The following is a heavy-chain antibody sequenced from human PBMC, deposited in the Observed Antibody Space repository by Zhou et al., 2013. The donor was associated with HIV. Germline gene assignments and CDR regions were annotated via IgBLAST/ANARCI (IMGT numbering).Heavy chain of an antibody. Sequence: VQSQVQLVQSGAEVKVSCTASGGTLTTYALSWVRQAPGQGLEWMGGIIPMFGTVNYAQKFQDRLTITTDEYTSTAYMELSSLRYDDTAIYYCARLVLAYYFESSGYYLDYWGQGTLVAVSS. D-gene: IGHD3-22*01. CDR3: ARLVLAYYFESSGYYLDY. J-gene: IGHJ4*02. CDR2: IIPMFGTV. V-gene: IGHV1-69*05. CDR1: GGTLTTYA.